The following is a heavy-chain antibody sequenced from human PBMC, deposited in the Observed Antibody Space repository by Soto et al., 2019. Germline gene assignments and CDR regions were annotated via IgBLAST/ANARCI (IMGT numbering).Heavy chain of an antibody. D-gene: IGHD2-2*02. CDR3: ARQRIPVRTLSHFAMDV. Sequence: GESLKISCKGSGYSFSSYWIGWVCQMPGKGLEWMGIIYPDDSDTRYSPSFQGQVTISADKSMSTAYLQWSSLKASDTAIYYCARQRIPVRTLSHFAMDVWGQGTTVTVSS. V-gene: IGHV5-51*01. CDR2: IYPDDSDT. J-gene: IGHJ6*02. CDR1: GYSFSSYW.